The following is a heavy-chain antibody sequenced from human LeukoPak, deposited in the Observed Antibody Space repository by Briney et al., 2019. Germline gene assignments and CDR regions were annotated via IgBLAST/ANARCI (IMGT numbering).Heavy chain of an antibody. Sequence: ASVKVSCKASGYTFTSYGISWVRQAPGQGLEWMGWISAYNGNTNYGQKLQGRVTMTTDTSTSTAYMELRSLRSDDTAVYYCARRPADYYGSGSYPDYWGQGTLVTVSS. CDR3: ARRPADYYGSGSYPDY. CDR1: GYTFTSYG. D-gene: IGHD3-10*01. V-gene: IGHV1-18*01. J-gene: IGHJ4*02. CDR2: ISAYNGNT.